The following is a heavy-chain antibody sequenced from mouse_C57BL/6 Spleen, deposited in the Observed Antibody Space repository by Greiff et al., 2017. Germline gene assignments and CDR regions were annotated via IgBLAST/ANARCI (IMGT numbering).Heavy chain of an antibody. V-gene: IGHV5-6*01. J-gene: IGHJ4*01. CDR1: GFTFSSYG. CDR3: ASDSSGYAMDY. CDR2: ISSGGSYT. D-gene: IGHD3-2*02. Sequence: EVKVVESGGDLVKPGGSLKLSCAASGFTFSSYGMSWVRQTPDKRLEWVATISSGGSYTYYPDSVKGRFTISRDNAKNTLYLQMSSLKSEDTAMYYCASDSSGYAMDYWGQGTSVTVSS.